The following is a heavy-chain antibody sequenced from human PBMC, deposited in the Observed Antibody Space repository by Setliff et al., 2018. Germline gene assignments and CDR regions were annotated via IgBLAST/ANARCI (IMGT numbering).Heavy chain of an antibody. J-gene: IGHJ6*02. CDR3: ARVGSSSWLHPDVYYYYGMDV. CDR1: GYTFTSYA. D-gene: IGHD6-13*01. Sequence: ASVKVSCKASGYTFTSYAFSWVRQAPGQGLEWMGWISAYNGNTNYAQKFQGRVTMTTDTSTSTAYMELRSLRSDDTAVYYCARVGSSSWLHPDVYYYYGMDVWGQGTTVTVSS. V-gene: IGHV1-18*01. CDR2: ISAYNGNT.